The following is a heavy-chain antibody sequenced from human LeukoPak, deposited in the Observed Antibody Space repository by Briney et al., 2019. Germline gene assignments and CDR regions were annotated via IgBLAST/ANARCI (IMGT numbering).Heavy chain of an antibody. CDR3: ARAPISPSLFYYYMDV. V-gene: IGHV4-59*01. Sequence: SETLSLTCTVSGGSISSYYWSWIRQPPGKGLEWIGYIYYSGSTNYNPSLKSRVTISVDTSKNQFSLKLSSVTAADTAVYYCARAPISPSLFYYYMDVWGKGTTVTVSS. J-gene: IGHJ6*03. D-gene: IGHD3-3*01. CDR1: GGSISSYY. CDR2: IYYSGST.